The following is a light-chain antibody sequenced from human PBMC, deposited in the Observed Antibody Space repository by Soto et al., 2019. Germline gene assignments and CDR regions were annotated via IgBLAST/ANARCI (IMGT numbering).Light chain of an antibody. CDR2: DAS. J-gene: IGKJ4*01. CDR3: QQYNSMLS. V-gene: IGKV1-33*01. Sequence: DIQMTQSPSSLSASVGDRVTIACHSSHDASRNLNWFQQKPGEAPKLLIYDASNLERGVPSRFSASGSGTDFTFTISSLQPEDVATYYCQQYNSMLSVGGGTEIELK. CDR1: HDASRN.